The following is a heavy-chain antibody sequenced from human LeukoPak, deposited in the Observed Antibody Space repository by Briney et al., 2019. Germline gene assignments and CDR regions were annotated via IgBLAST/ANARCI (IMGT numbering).Heavy chain of an antibody. J-gene: IGHJ3*02. CDR1: GGSISSSDYY. CDR2: IYYSGAT. D-gene: IGHD4-17*01. V-gene: IGHV4-61*05. CDR3: ARHGGQTTATLVDI. Sequence: PSETLSLTCTVSGGSISSSDYYWSWILQPPGKGLEWIGYIYYSGATNYNSSLKSRVTISLDTSKNQFSLKLRSVTAADTAFYYCARHGGQTTATLVDIWGQGTMVSVSS.